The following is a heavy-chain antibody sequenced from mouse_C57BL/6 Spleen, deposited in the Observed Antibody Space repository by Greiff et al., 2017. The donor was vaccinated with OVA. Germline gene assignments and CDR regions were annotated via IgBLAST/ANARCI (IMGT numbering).Heavy chain of an antibody. CDR1: GFTFSDYG. CDR3: AKASYFDV. J-gene: IGHJ1*03. Sequence: EVKLMESGGGLVKPGGSLKLSCAASGFTFSDYGMHWVRQAPEKGLEWVAYISSGSSTIYYADTVKGRFTISRDNAKNTLFLQMTSLRSEDTAMYYCAKASYFDVWGTGTTVTVSS. V-gene: IGHV5-17*01. CDR2: ISSGSSTI.